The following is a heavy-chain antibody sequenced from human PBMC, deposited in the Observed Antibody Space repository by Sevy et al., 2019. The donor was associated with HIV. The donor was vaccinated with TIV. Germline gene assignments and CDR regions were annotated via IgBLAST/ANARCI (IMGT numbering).Heavy chain of an antibody. CDR1: GFTFSSYS. J-gene: IGHJ6*02. Sequence: GGSLRLSCAASGFTFSSYSMNWVRQAPGKGLEWVSYISSSSSTIYYADSVKGRFTISRDNAKNSLYLQMNSLRAEDTAVYYCARAVRYYDFWSGYYNPNYYYYVMDVWGQGTTVTVSS. CDR3: ARAVRYYDFWSGYYNPNYYYYVMDV. D-gene: IGHD3-3*01. V-gene: IGHV3-48*01. CDR2: ISSSSSTI.